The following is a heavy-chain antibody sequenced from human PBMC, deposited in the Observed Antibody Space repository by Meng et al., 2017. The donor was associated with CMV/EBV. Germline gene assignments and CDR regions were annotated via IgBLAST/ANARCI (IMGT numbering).Heavy chain of an antibody. D-gene: IGHD3-10*01. CDR3: ASVQGLGVS. V-gene: IGHV4-61*02. CDR2: IYTRGST. J-gene: IGHJ4*02. Sequence: QVHLAESGQGRVKPSQTLSLTCTVFGGSIRSGSYYWSWIRQPAGKGLEWIGRIYTRGSTNYNPSLKSRVTISVDTSKNQFSLKLSSVTAADTAVYYCASVQGLGVSWGQGTLVTVSS. CDR1: GGSIRSGSYY.